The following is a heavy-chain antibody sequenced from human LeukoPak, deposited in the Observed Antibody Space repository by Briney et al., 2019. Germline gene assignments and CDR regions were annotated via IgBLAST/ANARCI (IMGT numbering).Heavy chain of an antibody. CDR3: ARQALWFFDH. Sequence: SETLSLTCTVSGGSISSNSNYWPWLRQPPGRGLEWIGSISYGGSTYYSPSLESRVNIPVDTSKNQFSLNLSSVTAADTAVYYCARQALWFFDHWGQGTLVTVSS. CDR1: GGSISSNSNY. J-gene: IGHJ4*02. V-gene: IGHV4-39*01. D-gene: IGHD2-21*01. CDR2: ISYGGST.